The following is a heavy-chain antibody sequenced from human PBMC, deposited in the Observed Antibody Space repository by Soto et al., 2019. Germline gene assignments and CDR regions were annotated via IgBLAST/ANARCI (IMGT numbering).Heavy chain of an antibody. V-gene: IGHV1-69*13. CDR2: IIPIFGTA. J-gene: IGHJ5*02. CDR1: GGTFSSYA. Sequence: SVKVSCKASGGTFSSYAISWVRQAPGQGLEWMGGIIPIFGTANYAQKFQGRVTITADESTSTAYMELSSLRSEDTAVYYCARGEEHCSGGSCYSDVGYNWSDPWGQGTLVTVSS. CDR3: ARGEEHCSGGSCYSDVGYNWSDP. D-gene: IGHD2-15*01.